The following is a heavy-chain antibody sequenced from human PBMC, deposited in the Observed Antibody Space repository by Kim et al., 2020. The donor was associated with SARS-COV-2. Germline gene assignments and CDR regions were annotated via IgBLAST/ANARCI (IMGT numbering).Heavy chain of an antibody. CDR3: AKDVWDYSGMDV. J-gene: IGHJ6*02. V-gene: IGHV3-23*01. CDR1: GFSFSCCA. CDR2: ISHDGTSS. Sequence: GGSLRLSCVASGFSFSCCAMTWVRQVPGKGPEWVSSISHDGTSSHYANSVRGRFTISRDDSKNTVYLQLNSLRGDDTALYYCAKDVWDYSGMDVWGQGTTVTVSS. D-gene: IGHD1-26*01.